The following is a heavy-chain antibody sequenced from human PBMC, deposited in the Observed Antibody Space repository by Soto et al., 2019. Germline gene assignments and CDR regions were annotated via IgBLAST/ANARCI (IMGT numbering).Heavy chain of an antibody. D-gene: IGHD3-9*01. Sequence: TGWSLRLSCAASGFTFSSYWMSWVRQAPGKGLEWVANIKQDGSEKYYVDSVKGRFTIYRDNAKNSLYLQMNSLRAEDTAVYYCASDILTGYYIPYGMDVWGQGTTVTVSS. V-gene: IGHV3-7*01. CDR2: IKQDGSEK. CDR1: GFTFSSYW. CDR3: ASDILTGYYIPYGMDV. J-gene: IGHJ6*02.